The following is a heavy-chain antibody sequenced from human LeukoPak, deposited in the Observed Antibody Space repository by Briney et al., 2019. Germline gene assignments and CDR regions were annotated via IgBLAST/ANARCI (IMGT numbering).Heavy chain of an antibody. D-gene: IGHD6-25*01. CDR3: ARALKSRLRSSDPYYFDY. Sequence: PGGSLRLSCAASGFTFSSYIMNWVRQAPGKGLEWVSSISSGSSYIYYADSVKGRFTISRDNAKNSLYLQMNSLRAEDTAVYYCARALKSRLRSSDPYYFDYWGQGTLVTVSS. CDR1: GFTFSSYI. V-gene: IGHV3-21*01. CDR2: ISSGSSYI. J-gene: IGHJ4*02.